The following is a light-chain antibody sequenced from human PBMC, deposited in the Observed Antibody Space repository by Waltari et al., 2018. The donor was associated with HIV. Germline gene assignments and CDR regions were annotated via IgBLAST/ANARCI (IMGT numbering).Light chain of an antibody. V-gene: IGLV1-40*01. CDR2: GND. CDR1: SSNIGAGHD. Sequence: TQPPSVSGAPGQRVTLSCTGTSSNIGAGHDVHWYQQLPGTAPKLLIFGNDNRPSGVPDRFSGSKSGSSASLAITGLQPEDEGDYYCQSFDNTLRGVFGGGTKLTVL. J-gene: IGLJ3*02. CDR3: QSFDNTLRGV.